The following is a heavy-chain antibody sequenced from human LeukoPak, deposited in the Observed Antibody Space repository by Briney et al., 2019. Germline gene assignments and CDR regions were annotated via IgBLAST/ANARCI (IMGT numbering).Heavy chain of an antibody. Sequence: PGGSLRLSCAASGFTFSSYGMHWVRQAPGKGVEGVAVISYDGSNKYYADSVKGRFTISRDNSKNTLYLQMNSPRAEDTAVYYCAKGTYYYGSTESTGSWYFDLWGRGTLVTVSS. D-gene: IGHD3-10*01. V-gene: IGHV3-30*18. J-gene: IGHJ2*01. CDR3: AKGTYYYGSTESTGSWYFDL. CDR1: GFTFSSYG. CDR2: ISYDGSNK.